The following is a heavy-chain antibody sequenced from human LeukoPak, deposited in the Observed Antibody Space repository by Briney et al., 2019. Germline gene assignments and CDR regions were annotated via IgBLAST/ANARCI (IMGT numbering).Heavy chain of an antibody. V-gene: IGHV3-48*01. CDR2: ISSSSSTI. CDR1: GFTFSSYS. Sequence: PSGGSLRLSCAASGFTFSSYSMNWVRQAPGKGLEWVSYISSSSSTIYYADSVKGRFTISRDNAKNSLYLQMNSLRAEDTAVYYCARSIAAAGTDFYYYYYMDVWGKGTTVTVSS. J-gene: IGHJ6*03. D-gene: IGHD6-13*01. CDR3: ARSIAAAGTDFYYYYYMDV.